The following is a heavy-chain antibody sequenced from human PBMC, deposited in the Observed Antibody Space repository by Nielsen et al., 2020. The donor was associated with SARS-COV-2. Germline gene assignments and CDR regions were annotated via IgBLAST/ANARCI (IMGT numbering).Heavy chain of an antibody. Sequence: GESLKISCQGSGYSFTSYWISWVRQMPGKGLEWMGRIDPSDSYTNYSPSFQGHVTISADKSISTAYLQWSSLKASDTAMYYCARLKAGFDIAALWFDPWGQGTLVTVSS. J-gene: IGHJ5*02. V-gene: IGHV5-10-1*01. CDR1: GYSFTSYW. CDR2: IDPSDSYT. D-gene: IGHD6-6*01. CDR3: ARLKAGFDIAALWFDP.